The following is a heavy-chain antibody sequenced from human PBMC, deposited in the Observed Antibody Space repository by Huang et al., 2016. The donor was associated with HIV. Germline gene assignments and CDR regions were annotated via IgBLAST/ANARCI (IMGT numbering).Heavy chain of an antibody. CDR3: AKGSMANAFDI. V-gene: IGHV3-30*02. J-gene: IGHJ3*02. D-gene: IGHD3-10*01. Sequence: QVQLVESGGGVVQPGGSLRLSCAASGFTFSSYGMHWVRQAPGKGLEWVAFIRYDGGNKYYADSVRGRFTISRDNSKNTLYLHMNSLRAEDTAVYYCAKGSMANAFDIWGQGTMVTVSS. CDR2: IRYDGGNK. CDR1: GFTFSSYG.